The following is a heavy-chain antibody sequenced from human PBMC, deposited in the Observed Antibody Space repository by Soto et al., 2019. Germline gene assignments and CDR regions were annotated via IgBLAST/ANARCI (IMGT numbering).Heavy chain of an antibody. Sequence: TLSLTCTVSGGSVSSGSYYWSWIRQHPGRGLEWIGYIYYTGNTYFNPSLKSRLAISVDTSKNQFSLKLTSVTAADTAVYYGARDPRSAYYHEHWGQGTLVTVSS. J-gene: IGHJ4*02. V-gene: IGHV4-31*03. CDR3: ARDPRSAYYHEH. CDR1: GGSVSSGSYY. CDR2: IYYTGNT. D-gene: IGHD3-3*01.